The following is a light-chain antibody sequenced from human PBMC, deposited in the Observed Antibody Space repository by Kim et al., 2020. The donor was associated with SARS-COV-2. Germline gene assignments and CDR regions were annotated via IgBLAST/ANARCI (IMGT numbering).Light chain of an antibody. V-gene: IGLV1-40*01. Sequence: MVTIASTGSSTKIRAGYVGHWYQRLPGTAPKLLIYGNSNRPSGVPDRFSGSKSGTSASLAITGLQAEDEADYYCQSYDSSLSGSVFGGGTKLTVL. CDR3: QSYDSSLSGSV. CDR1: STKIRAGYV. J-gene: IGLJ3*02. CDR2: GNS.